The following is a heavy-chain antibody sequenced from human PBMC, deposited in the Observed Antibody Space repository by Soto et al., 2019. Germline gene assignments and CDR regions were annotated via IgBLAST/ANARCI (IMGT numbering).Heavy chain of an antibody. J-gene: IGHJ4*02. D-gene: IGHD6-13*01. CDR3: ARGFGSSWYYFDY. Sequence: PSETLSLTCAVSGGPITSGGYSWGWIRQPPGQGLEWIGYMYHSGNTYYNPSLKGRVTISLDHSRNQFSLRLNSVTAADTAVYYCARGFGSSWYYFDYWGLGTLVTVSS. V-gene: IGHV4-30-2*01. CDR2: MYHSGNT. CDR1: GGPITSGGYS.